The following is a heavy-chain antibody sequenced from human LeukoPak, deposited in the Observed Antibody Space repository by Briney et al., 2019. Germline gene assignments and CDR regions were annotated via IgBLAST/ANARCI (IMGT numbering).Heavy chain of an antibody. D-gene: IGHD3-10*01. J-gene: IGHJ6*02. CDR1: GFTFSDYY. Sequence: GGSLRLSCAASGFTFSDYYMSWIRQAPGKGLEWVSYISSSGSTIYYADSVKGRLTISRDNAKSSLYLQMNSLRAEDTAVYYCARDQGPNYYGSGSIQYGMDVWGQGTTVTVSS. CDR2: ISSSGSTI. V-gene: IGHV3-11*01. CDR3: ARDQGPNYYGSGSIQYGMDV.